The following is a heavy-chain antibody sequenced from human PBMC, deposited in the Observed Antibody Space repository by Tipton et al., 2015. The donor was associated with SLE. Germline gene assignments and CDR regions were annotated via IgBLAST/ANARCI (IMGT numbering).Heavy chain of an antibody. J-gene: IGHJ1*01. V-gene: IGHV4-59*12. CDR1: GGSISSYY. CDR3: ARTGFYYVPYFQH. CDR2: IYYSGST. Sequence: TLSLTCTVSGGSISSYYWSWIRQPPGKGLEWIGYIYYSGSTNYNPSLKSRVTISLDTSKIQFSLNLNSVTAADTAVYYCARTGFYYVPYFQHWGQGTLVTVSS. D-gene: IGHD3-10*02.